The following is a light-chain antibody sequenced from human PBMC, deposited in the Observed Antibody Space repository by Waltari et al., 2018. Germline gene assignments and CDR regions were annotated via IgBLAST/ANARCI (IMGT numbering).Light chain of an antibody. CDR2: GAS. J-gene: IGKJ1*01. CDR1: QSVTSNY. V-gene: IGKV3-20*01. Sequence: ENVLRQSPGTLSLSPGESATLSCRASQSVTSNYLACYQQTPGRAPRLLIYGASPRATGIPDRFTGSGSVTDFALTISRLDPEDFAVYYCQQYGSAHWTFGQGTKVEVK. CDR3: QQYGSAHWT.